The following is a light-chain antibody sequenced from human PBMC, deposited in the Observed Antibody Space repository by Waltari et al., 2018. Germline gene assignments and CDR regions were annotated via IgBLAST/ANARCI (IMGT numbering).Light chain of an antibody. CDR2: GAS. Sequence: EIVLTQSPATLSLSPGERATLSCRASQSVSSSLAWFQQKPGQAPRLLMYGASTRATGIPARFSGSGSGTEFTLTISSLQSEDFAVYYCQQRNHWITFGQGTRLEI. J-gene: IGKJ5*01. V-gene: IGKV3-15*01. CDR1: QSVSSS. CDR3: QQRNHWIT.